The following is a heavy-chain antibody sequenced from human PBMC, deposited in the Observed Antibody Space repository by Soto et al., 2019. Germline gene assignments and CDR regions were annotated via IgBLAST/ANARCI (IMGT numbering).Heavy chain of an antibody. D-gene: IGHD5-12*01. CDR3: ARGVDSGYDPYYYYYGMDV. V-gene: IGHV1-69*13. Sequence: SVKVSCKASGGTFSSYAISWVRQAPGQGLEWMGGIIPIFGTANYAQKFQGRVTITADESTSTAYMELSSLRSEDTAVYYCARGVDSGYDPYYYYYGMDVWGQGTRSPSP. J-gene: IGHJ6*02. CDR1: GGTFSSYA. CDR2: IIPIFGTA.